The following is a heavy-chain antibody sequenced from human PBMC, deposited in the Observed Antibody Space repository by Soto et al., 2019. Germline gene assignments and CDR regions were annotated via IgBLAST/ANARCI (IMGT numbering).Heavy chain of an antibody. V-gene: IGHV3-23*01. CDR3: AKEAGRDGYNVDY. CDR1: GFTFSNYP. J-gene: IGHJ4*02. Sequence: PGGSLKLSCAASGFTFSNYPMSWVRQAPGKGLEWVSSISSSGGSTYYADSVKGRFTISRDNSKNTLYLQMNSLRAEDTAVYYCAKEAGRDGYNVDYWGQGTLVTVSS. D-gene: IGHD5-12*01. CDR2: ISSSGGST.